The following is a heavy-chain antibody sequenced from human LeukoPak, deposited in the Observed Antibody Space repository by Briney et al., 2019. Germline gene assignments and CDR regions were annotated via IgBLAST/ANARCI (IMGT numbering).Heavy chain of an antibody. D-gene: IGHD5-12*01. CDR2: IKQEGNEK. Sequence: GGSLRLLCAPSGFPFHTYWVHWVRHARGKGLEWVASIKQEGNEKFYVDSVKGRFTISRDNAKSSLYLQMNSLTAEDTAVYYCASDKWLLEYWGQGTLVTVSS. CDR1: GFPFHTYW. J-gene: IGHJ4*02. V-gene: IGHV3-7*04. CDR3: ASDKWLLEY.